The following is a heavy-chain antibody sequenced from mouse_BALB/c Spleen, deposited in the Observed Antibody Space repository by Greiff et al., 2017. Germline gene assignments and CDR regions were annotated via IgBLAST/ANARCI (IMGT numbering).Heavy chain of an antibody. Sequence: QVQLQQSGAELVRPGTSVKISCKASGYTFTNYWLGWVKQRPGHGLEWIGDIYPGGGYTNYNEKFKGKATLTADTSSSTAYMQLSSLTSEDSAVYFCARYDGPYAMDYWGQGTSVTVSS. J-gene: IGHJ4*01. CDR3: ARYDGPYAMDY. CDR2: IYPGGGYT. V-gene: IGHV1-63*02. CDR1: GYTFTNYW. D-gene: IGHD2-3*01.